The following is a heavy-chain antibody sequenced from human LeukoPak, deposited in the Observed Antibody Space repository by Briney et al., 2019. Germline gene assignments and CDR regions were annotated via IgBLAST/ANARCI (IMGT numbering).Heavy chain of an antibody. CDR3: ARQDGDYFDY. J-gene: IGHJ4*02. Sequence: GASLKISCKGSGSRFTSYWIGWVRQLPGKGLEWMGIIYPGDSDTRYSPSFQGQVTISADKSISTAYLQWSSLKASDTAMYYCARQDGDYFDYWGQGTLVTVSS. CDR1: GSRFTSYW. CDR2: IYPGDSDT. V-gene: IGHV5-51*01. D-gene: IGHD4-17*01.